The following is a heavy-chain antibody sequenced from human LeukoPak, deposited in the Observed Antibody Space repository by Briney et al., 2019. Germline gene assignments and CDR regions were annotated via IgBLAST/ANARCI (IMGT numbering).Heavy chain of an antibody. Sequence: GGSLRLSCAASGFTFSSYAMSWVRQAPGKGLEWVSAISGSGGRTYYADSVKGRFTISRDNSMDMLYLQMNSLRADDTAVYYCAKGARWELPLDYWGQGTLVTVSS. D-gene: IGHD1-26*01. J-gene: IGHJ4*02. CDR1: GFTFSSYA. V-gene: IGHV3-23*01. CDR2: ISGSGGRT. CDR3: AKGARWELPLDY.